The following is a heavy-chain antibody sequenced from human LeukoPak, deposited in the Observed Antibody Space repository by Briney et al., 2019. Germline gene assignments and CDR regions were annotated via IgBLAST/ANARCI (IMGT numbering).Heavy chain of an antibody. V-gene: IGHV4-4*09. CDR2: IYATGST. CDR1: GGSICPYF. CDR3: ARRQIYFDY. J-gene: IGHJ4*02. Sequence: SETLSLTCTVSGGSICPYFWSWIRQPPGKGLEWIGYIYATGSTNYNPSLKSRVTISVETSKNQFSLKLSSVTAADTAVYYCARRQIYFDYWGQGTLVTVSS.